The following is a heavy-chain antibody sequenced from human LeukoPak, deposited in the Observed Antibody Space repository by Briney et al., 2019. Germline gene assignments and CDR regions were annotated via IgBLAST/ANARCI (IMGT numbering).Heavy chain of an antibody. CDR1: GGSISSYY. V-gene: IGHV4-4*07. D-gene: IGHD2-2*02. CDR3: ARGYCSSTSCYRAPFDL. Sequence: PSETLSLTCTVSGGSISSYYWSWIRQPAGKGLECIGRIYTSGSTNYNPSLKSQVTMLVDTSKNQFSLKLSFVTAADTAVYYCARGYCSSTSCYRAPFDLWGRGTLVTVSS. CDR2: IYTSGST. J-gene: IGHJ2*01.